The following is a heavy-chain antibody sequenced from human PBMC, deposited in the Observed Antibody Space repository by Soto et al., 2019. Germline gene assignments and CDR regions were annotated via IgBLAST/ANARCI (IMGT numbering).Heavy chain of an antibody. CDR1: GFTFSSYG. D-gene: IGHD5-18*01. CDR3: AKEQEDSYGYFSYYYYGMDV. J-gene: IGHJ6*02. Sequence: GGSLRLSCAASGFTFSSYGMHWVRQAPGKGLEWVAVISYDGSNKYYADSVKGRFTISRDNSKNTLYLQMNSLRAEDTAVYYCAKEQEDSYGYFSYYYYGMDVWGQGTTVTVSS. CDR2: ISYDGSNK. V-gene: IGHV3-30*18.